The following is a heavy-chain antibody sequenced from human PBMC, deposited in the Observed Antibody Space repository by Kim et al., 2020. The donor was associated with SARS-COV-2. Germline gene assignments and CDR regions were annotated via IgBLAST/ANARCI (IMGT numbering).Heavy chain of an antibody. CDR3: ARAYSSSQYSWFDP. Sequence: NPSLKSRVTMSIDTSKNQMYLKVSSVTAADTAIYYCARAYSSSQYSWFDPWGQGTLVTVSS. V-gene: IGHV4-30-2*04. D-gene: IGHD6-13*01. J-gene: IGHJ5*02.